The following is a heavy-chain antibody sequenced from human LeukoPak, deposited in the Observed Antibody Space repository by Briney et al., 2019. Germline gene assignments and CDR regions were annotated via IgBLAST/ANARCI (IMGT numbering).Heavy chain of an antibody. Sequence: GGSLRLSCAASGFTFSSYNMNWVRQAPGKGLEWISYIGSGSRTINYADSVKGRFTISRDNAKNSLYLQMNSLRAEDTAVYYCARVDLTYGSVPYMDVWGQGTTVTVSS. CDR1: GFTFSSYN. CDR3: ARVDLTYGSVPYMDV. CDR2: IGSGSRTI. V-gene: IGHV3-48*01. J-gene: IGHJ6*02. D-gene: IGHD3-10*01.